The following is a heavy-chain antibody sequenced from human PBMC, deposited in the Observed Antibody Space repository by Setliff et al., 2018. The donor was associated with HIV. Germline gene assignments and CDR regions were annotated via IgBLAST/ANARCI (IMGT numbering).Heavy chain of an antibody. Sequence: PGESLKISCKGSGYSFTSYWIGWMRQMPGKGLEWMGIIYPGDSDTRYSPSFQGQVTISADKSISTAYLQWSSLKASDTAMYYCARHFSGWYDAFDIWGQGTMVTVSS. CDR2: IYPGDSDT. CDR3: ARHFSGWYDAFDI. D-gene: IGHD6-19*01. CDR1: GYSFTSYW. V-gene: IGHV5-51*01. J-gene: IGHJ3*02.